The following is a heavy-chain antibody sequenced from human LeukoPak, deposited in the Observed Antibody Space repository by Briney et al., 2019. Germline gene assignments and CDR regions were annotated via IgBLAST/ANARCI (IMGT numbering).Heavy chain of an antibody. CDR2: INPNSGGT. Sequence: ASVKVSCKASGYTFTGYYMHWVREAPGQGLEWMGWINPNSGGTNYAQKFQGRVTMTRDTSISTAYMELSRLRSDDTAVYYCARVGVAAMVSPFDYWGQGTLVTVSS. CDR3: ARVGVAAMVSPFDY. J-gene: IGHJ4*02. D-gene: IGHD2-15*01. CDR1: GYTFTGYY. V-gene: IGHV1-2*02.